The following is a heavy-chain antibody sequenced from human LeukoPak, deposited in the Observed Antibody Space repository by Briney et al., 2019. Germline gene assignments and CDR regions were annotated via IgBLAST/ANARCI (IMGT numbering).Heavy chain of an antibody. Sequence: ASVKVSCKASGYTFTSYYMHWVRQAPGQGFEWMGIINPSGGSTNYAQKFQGRVTITADESTSTAYMELSSLRSEDTAVYYCARESGSYHFDYWGQGTLVTVSS. CDR3: ARESGSYHFDY. D-gene: IGHD1-26*01. V-gene: IGHV1-46*01. J-gene: IGHJ4*02. CDR1: GYTFTSYY. CDR2: INPSGGST.